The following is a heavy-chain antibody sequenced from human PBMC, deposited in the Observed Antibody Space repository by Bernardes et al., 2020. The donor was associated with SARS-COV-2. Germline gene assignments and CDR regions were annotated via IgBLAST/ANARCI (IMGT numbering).Heavy chain of an antibody. CDR2: IYPGDDIT. Sequence: ASVKASCKASVSTFTTMHWVRPAPGQGLEWMGIIYPGDDITTYAQKFRGRVTVTRDTSTNTVYMELSSLRSEDTAVYYCARQHRSSWLFDYWGQGTLVTVSS. CDR3: ARQHRSSWLFDY. D-gene: IGHD6-13*01. V-gene: IGHV1-46*01. J-gene: IGHJ4*02. CDR1: VSTFTT.